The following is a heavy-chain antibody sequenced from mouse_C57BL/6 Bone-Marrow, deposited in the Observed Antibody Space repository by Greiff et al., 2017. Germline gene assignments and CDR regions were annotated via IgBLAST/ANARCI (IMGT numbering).Heavy chain of an antibody. V-gene: IGHV1-81*01. CDR1: GYTFTSYG. CDR2: IYPRSGNT. J-gene: IGHJ1*03. D-gene: IGHD1-1*01. CDR3: AGEGLWGGWYFDV. Sequence: VQLQQSGAELARPGASVKLSCKASGYTFTSYGISWVKQRTGQGLEWIGEIYPRSGNTYYNEKFKGKATLTADKSSCTAYMELRSLTSEDSAVYFCAGEGLWGGWYFDVWGTGTTVTVSS.